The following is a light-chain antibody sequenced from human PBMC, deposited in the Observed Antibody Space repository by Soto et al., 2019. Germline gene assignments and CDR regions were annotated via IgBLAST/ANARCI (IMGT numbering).Light chain of an antibody. CDR2: EVS. CDR3: SSHTSSSAPVV. Sequence: QSALTQPASVSGSPGQSITISCTGTSSDVGAYKYVSWYQQHPGKAPKLMIYEVSNRPSGVSNRFSGSKSGNTASLTIFGLQAEDEADYYCSSHTSSSAPVVFGGGTQLTVL. J-gene: IGLJ2*01. V-gene: IGLV2-14*01. CDR1: SSDVGAYKY.